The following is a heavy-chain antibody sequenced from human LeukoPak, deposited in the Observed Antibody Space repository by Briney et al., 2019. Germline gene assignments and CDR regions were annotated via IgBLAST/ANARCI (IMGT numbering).Heavy chain of an antibody. V-gene: IGHV1-46*01. D-gene: IGHD3-10*01. CDR1: GDTFTTDY. CDR2: SNPSGDST. J-gene: IGHJ6*03. Sequence: ASVKVSCKASGDTFTTDYIHWARQGPGQGPEWMGVSNPSGDSTTNAQKFQGRVTMTRDTSTSTVYMELSSLRSEDTAIYYCARARGSGSYYGHDYYYYHYMDVWGKGTTVTVSS. CDR3: ARARGSGSYYGHDYYYYHYMDV.